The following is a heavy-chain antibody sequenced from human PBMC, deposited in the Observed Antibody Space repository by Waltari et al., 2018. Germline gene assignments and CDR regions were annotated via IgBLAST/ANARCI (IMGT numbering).Heavy chain of an antibody. Sequence: QVQLQQWGAGLLKPSETLSLTCAVYGGSFSGYYWSWIRQPPGKGLGGIGELHHSGRTNYHPSRKSRVTISVDTSNMQFSLKLSSVTAADTAMYYCASRGDYYDSSGYYPRWFDPWGQGTLVTVSS. J-gene: IGHJ5*02. V-gene: IGHV4-34*01. CDR2: LHHSGRT. CDR3: ASRGDYYDSSGYYPRWFDP. CDR1: GGSFSGYY. D-gene: IGHD3-22*01.